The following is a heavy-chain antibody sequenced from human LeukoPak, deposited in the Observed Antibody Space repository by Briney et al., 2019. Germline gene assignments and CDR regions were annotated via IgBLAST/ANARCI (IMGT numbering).Heavy chain of an antibody. D-gene: IGHD6-13*01. CDR2: MNPNSGNT. CDR3: ARRAYSSSWYYYYYMDV. CDR1: GYTFTSYD. J-gene: IGHJ6*03. V-gene: IGHV1-8*01. Sequence: GASVKVSCKASGYTFTSYDINWVRQATGQGLEWMGWMNPNSGNTGYSHKFQGRVTMTRKTSISTAYMELSSLRSEDTAVYYCARRAYSSSWYYYYYMDVWGKGTTVTVSS.